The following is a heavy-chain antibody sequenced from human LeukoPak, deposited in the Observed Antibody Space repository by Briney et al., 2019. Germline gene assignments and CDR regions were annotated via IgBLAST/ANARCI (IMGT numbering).Heavy chain of an antibody. CDR1: GYTFSSSE. V-gene: IGHV1-18*01. D-gene: IGHD3-10*01. CDR3: ARDSTMVRPDDAFDI. J-gene: IGHJ3*02. CDR2: ISAYNGNT. Sequence: GASVKVSCKASGYTFSSSEINWVRQAPGQGLEWMGWISAYNGNTNYAQKLQGRVTMTTDTSTSTAYMELRSLRSDDTAVYYCARDSTMVRPDDAFDIWGQGTMVTVSS.